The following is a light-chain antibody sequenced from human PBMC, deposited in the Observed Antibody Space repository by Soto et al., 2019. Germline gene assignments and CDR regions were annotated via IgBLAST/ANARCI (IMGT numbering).Light chain of an antibody. V-gene: IGKV4-1*01. CDR2: WAS. CDR3: QQYYSTPIT. J-gene: IGKJ5*01. CDR1: QSVLYSSNNKNY. Sequence: DIVMTQSPDSLAVSLGERATINCKSSQSVLYSSNNKNYLAWYQQKPGQPPKLLIYWASTRESGVPDPFSGSGSGTDFTLPTSSLQAEDVAVYYCQQYYSTPITFGQGTRLEIK.